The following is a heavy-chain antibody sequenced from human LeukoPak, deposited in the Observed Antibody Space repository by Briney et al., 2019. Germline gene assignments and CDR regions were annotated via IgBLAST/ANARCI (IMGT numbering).Heavy chain of an antibody. CDR1: GFTFSSYE. J-gene: IGHJ6*04. Sequence: GGSLRLSCAASGFTFSSYEMNWVRQAPGKGLEWVSYISSSGSTIYYADSVEGRFTISRDNAKSSLYLQMNSLRGEDTAVYYCARDGTPIYSSGWVYMDVWGKGTTVTISS. V-gene: IGHV3-48*03. D-gene: IGHD6-25*01. CDR3: ARDGTPIYSSGWVYMDV. CDR2: ISSSGSTI.